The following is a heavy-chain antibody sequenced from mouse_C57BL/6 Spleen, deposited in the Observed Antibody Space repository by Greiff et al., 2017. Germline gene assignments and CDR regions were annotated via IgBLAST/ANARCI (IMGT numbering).Heavy chain of an antibody. J-gene: IGHJ2*01. CDR3: ERGDYDGEGAFDY. V-gene: IGHV1-55*01. Sequence: QVQLQQPGAELVKPGASVKMSCKASGYTFTSYWITWVKQRPGQGLEWIGDIYPGSGSTNYNEKFKSKATLTVDTASSTAYMQLSSLTSEDSEVDYCERGDYDGEGAFDYWGQGTTLTVSS. D-gene: IGHD2-4*01. CDR2: IYPGSGST. CDR1: GYTFTSYW.